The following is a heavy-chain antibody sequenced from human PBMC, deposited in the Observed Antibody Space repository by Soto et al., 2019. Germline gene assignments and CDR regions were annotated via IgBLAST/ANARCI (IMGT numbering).Heavy chain of an antibody. V-gene: IGHV4-4*02. Sequence: PSETLSLTXAVSGGSISSSNWWSWVRQPPGKGLEWIGEIYHSGSTNYNPSLKSRVTMTRDSSISTVYMELSSLRSEDTAVYYCARVAGSPDYWGQGTLVTVSS. D-gene: IGHD1-26*01. CDR2: IYHSGST. CDR3: ARVAGSPDY. J-gene: IGHJ4*02. CDR1: GGSISSSNW.